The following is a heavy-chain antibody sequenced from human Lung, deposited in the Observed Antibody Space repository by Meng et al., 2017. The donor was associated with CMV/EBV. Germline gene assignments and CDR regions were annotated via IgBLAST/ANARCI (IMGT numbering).Heavy chain of an antibody. J-gene: IGHJ2*01. Sequence: QVQVVQSGSELKKPGASVKVSWKASGYTFINYAINWVRQAPGQGLEWMGWINTHTGNPTYGQGFTGRFVLSSDTSVSTANLQISSLKAEDTAVYYCARGGPYPDSSGFHWYFDLWGRGTLVTVSS. V-gene: IGHV7-4-1*02. CDR1: GYTFINYA. D-gene: IGHD3-22*01. CDR2: INTHTGNP. CDR3: ARGGPYPDSSGFHWYFDL.